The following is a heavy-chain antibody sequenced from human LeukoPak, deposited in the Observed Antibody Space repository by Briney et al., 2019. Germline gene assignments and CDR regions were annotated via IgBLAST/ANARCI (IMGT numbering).Heavy chain of an antibody. D-gene: IGHD2-2*01. Sequence: KPGGSPRLSCAASGFTLSDYHMSWIRQAPGKGLEWISYISSRNTYTKYADSVKGRLTISRDNAKNSLYLQMNGLRAEDTAVYYCARGYDRGLDYWGQGTLVTVSS. V-gene: IGHV3-11*05. CDR3: ARGYDRGLDY. CDR1: GFTLSDYH. J-gene: IGHJ4*02. CDR2: ISSRNTYT.